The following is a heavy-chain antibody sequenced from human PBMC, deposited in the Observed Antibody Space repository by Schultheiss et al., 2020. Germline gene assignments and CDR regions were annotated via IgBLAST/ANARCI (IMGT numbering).Heavy chain of an antibody. Sequence: ASVKVSCKASGYTFSSYGISWVRQATGQGLEWMGWMNPNSGNTGYAQKFQGRVTMTRNTSISTAYMELSSLRSEDTAVYYCARGGWWLVRRGIDYWGQGTLVTVSS. CDR1: GYTFSSYG. D-gene: IGHD6-19*01. J-gene: IGHJ4*02. CDR2: MNPNSGNT. V-gene: IGHV1-8*02. CDR3: ARGGWWLVRRGIDY.